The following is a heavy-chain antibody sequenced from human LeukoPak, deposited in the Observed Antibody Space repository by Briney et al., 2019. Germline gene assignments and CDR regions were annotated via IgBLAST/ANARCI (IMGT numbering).Heavy chain of an antibody. CDR3: ARGTAYTEHSFFDY. Sequence: ASVKVSCKASGYTFTGYYLHWVRQAPGQGPEWMGWINPNSGDTNYAQNFQGRVTMTWDTSISTAYMGLSRLNSDDTAIYYCARGTAYTEHSFFDYWGQGTLVTVSS. D-gene: IGHD3-16*01. J-gene: IGHJ4*02. CDR2: INPNSGDT. V-gene: IGHV1-2*02. CDR1: GYTFTGYY.